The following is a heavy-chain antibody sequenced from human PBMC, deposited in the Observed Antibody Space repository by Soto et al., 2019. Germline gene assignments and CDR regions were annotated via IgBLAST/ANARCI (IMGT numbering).Heavy chain of an antibody. V-gene: IGHV3-23*01. CDR1: GFTFSSYA. D-gene: IGHD5-12*01. Sequence: GGSLRLSCAASGFTFSSYAMSWVRQAPGKGLEWVSAIGGSGGSTYYADSVKGRFTISRDNSKNTLYLQMNSLRAEDTAVYYCAKDQIYIVATTINWFDPWGQGTLVTVSS. CDR3: AKDQIYIVATTINWFDP. J-gene: IGHJ5*02. CDR2: IGGSGGST.